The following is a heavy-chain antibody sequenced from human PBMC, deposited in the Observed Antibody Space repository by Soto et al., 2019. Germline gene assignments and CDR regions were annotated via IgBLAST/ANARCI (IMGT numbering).Heavy chain of an antibody. CDR2: ISKTGTAT. Sequence: EVQLLESGGGLIQPGGSLRLSCAASGFTFRNYAMSWVRQAPGKGLEWVSAISKTGTATWYADSVRDRFLISRDNSRNILYLQMNSLRDEDTATYYCAKETTIPGFADSRGQGTLVIVSS. J-gene: IGHJ4*02. CDR3: AKETTIPGFADS. CDR1: GFTFRNYA. V-gene: IGHV3-23*01.